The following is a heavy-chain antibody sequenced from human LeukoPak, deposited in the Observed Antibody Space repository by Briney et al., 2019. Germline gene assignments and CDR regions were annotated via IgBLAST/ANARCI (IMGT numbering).Heavy chain of an antibody. CDR1: GFTFSSYW. V-gene: IGHV3-7*01. CDR2: IKKDGSEK. Sequence: GGSLRLSCAASGFTFSSYWMSWVRQAPGKGLEWVANIKKDGSEKYYVDSVKGRFTISRDNAKTSLYLQMNSLRAEDTAVYYCARVSSSQSCHDYWGQGTLVTVSS. J-gene: IGHJ4*02. CDR3: ARVSSSQSCHDY. D-gene: IGHD6-6*01.